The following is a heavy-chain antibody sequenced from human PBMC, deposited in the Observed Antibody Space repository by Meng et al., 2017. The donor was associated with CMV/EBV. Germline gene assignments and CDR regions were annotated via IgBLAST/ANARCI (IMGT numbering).Heavy chain of an antibody. CDR1: GFTVSSNY. CDR2: IYSGGST. Sequence: GESLKISCAASGFTVSSNYMSWVRQAPGKGLEWVSVIYSGGSTYYADSVKGRFTISRDNSKNTLYLQMNSLRAEDTAVYYCARGRYYDFWSGSDGMDVWGQGTTVTVSS. V-gene: IGHV3-53*01. D-gene: IGHD3-3*01. J-gene: IGHJ6*02. CDR3: ARGRYYDFWSGSDGMDV.